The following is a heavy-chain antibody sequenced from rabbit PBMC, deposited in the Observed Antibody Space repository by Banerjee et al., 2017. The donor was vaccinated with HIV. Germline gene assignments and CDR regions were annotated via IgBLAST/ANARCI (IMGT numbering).Heavy chain of an antibody. CDR2: INTSSGNT. CDR3: ARDLAGAIGWNFNL. D-gene: IGHD4-1*01. V-gene: IGHV1S45*01. J-gene: IGHJ4*01. Sequence: QEQLVESGGGLVKPEGSLTLTCTASGFSFSLKYVMCWVRQAPGKGLEWIACINTSSGNTVYATWAKGRFTISKTSWTTVTLQMTSLTAADTATYFCARDLAGAIGWNFNLWGPGTLVTVS. CDR1: GFSFSLKYV.